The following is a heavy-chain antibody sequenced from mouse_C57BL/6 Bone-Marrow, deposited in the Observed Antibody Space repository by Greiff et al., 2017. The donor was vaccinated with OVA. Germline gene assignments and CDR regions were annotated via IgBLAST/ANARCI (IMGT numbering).Heavy chain of an antibody. Sequence: HLQQSGAELVRPGASVKLSCTASGFNIKDYYMHWVKQRPEQGLEWIGMIDPEDVYTYYAPKFQGKATMTADTSSNTAYLQLSSLTSEDTAVYYCTRGGNYGYFDYWGQGTTLTVSS. CDR2: IDPEDVYT. CDR1: GFNIKDYY. D-gene: IGHD2-1*01. V-gene: IGHV14-1*01. J-gene: IGHJ2*01. CDR3: TRGGNYGYFDY.